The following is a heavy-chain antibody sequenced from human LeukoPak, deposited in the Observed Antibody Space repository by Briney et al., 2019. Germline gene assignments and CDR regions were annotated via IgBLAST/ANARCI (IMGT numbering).Heavy chain of an antibody. D-gene: IGHD3-10*01. CDR3: ARAPPVKYGSGSYSYRD. CDR1: GFTFSSYW. CDR2: INSDGSST. V-gene: IGHV3-74*01. J-gene: IGHJ4*02. Sequence: GGSLRLSCAASGFTFSSYWMHWVRQAPGKGLVWVSRINSDGSSTSYADSVKGRFTISRDNAKNTLYLQMNSLRAEDTAVYYCARAPPVKYGSGSYSYRDWGQGTLVTVSS.